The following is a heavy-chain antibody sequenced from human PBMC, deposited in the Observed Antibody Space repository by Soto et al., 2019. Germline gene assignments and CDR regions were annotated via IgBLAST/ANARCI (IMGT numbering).Heavy chain of an antibody. CDR3: SRDRVTTPIYYGMDV. J-gene: IGHJ6*02. D-gene: IGHD4-17*01. Sequence: SETLSLTCTVSGGSVSSCSYYWSWIRQPPGKGLEWIGYIYYSGSTNYNPSLKSRVTISVHPSKNQFSLKLSSVTAADTPEYYSSRDRVTTPIYYGMDVWGQGTTVTVSS. CDR1: GGSVSSCSYY. CDR2: IYYSGST. V-gene: IGHV4-61*01.